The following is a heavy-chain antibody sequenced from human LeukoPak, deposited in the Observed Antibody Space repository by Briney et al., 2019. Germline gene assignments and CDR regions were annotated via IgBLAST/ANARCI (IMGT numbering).Heavy chain of an antibody. CDR1: GGTFSSYA. CDR3: ASGGSSYCGGDCYSTFDY. V-gene: IGHV1-69*05. Sequence: SVKVSCKASGGTFSSYAISWVRQAPGQGLEWMGGIIPIFGTANYAQKFQGRVTITTDESTSTAYMELSSLRSEDTAVYYCASGGSSYCGGDCYSTFDYRGQGTLVTVSS. D-gene: IGHD2-21*02. CDR2: IIPIFGTA. J-gene: IGHJ4*02.